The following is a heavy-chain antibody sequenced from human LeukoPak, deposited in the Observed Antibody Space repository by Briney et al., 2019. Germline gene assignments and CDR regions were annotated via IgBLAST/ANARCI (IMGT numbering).Heavy chain of an antibody. D-gene: IGHD5-18*01. CDR2: IHHSGST. CDR3: ASARGYSYGLDAFDI. V-gene: IGHV4-59*12. Sequence: PSETLSLTCTVSNSSISSYYWNWIRQTPGKGLEWIGYIHHSGSTYYNPSLKSRVTISVDRSKNQFSLKLSSVTAADTAVYYCASARGYSYGLDAFDIWGQGTMVTVSS. CDR1: NSSISSYY. J-gene: IGHJ3*02.